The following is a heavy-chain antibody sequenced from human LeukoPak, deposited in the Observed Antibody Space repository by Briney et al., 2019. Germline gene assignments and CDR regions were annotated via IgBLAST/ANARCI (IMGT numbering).Heavy chain of an antibody. CDR3: AMFNDYSSHFDY. V-gene: IGHV4-59*01. D-gene: IGHD4-11*01. CDR1: GGSITSYY. J-gene: IGHJ4*02. Sequence: SETLSLTCTVSGGSITSYYWSWIRQPPGKGLQWIGYIYYSGSTNYNPSLKSRVTISVDTSKNQFSLKLSSVTAADTAVYYCAMFNDYSSHFDYWGQGTLVTVSS. CDR2: IYYSGST.